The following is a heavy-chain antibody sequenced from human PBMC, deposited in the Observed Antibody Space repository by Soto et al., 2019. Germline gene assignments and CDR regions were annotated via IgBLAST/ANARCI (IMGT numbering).Heavy chain of an antibody. CDR2: ISAHNGNT. CDR3: ARGRYGDC. V-gene: IGHV1-18*01. J-gene: IGHJ4*02. CDR1: GYTFTSYG. Sequence: QVHLVQSGAEVKKPGASVKVSCKASGYTFTSYGITLVRQAPGQGLEWMGWISAHNGNTDYAQKLQGRVIVTRDTSTSTAYMELRSLISDDTAVYYCARGRYGDCWGQGALVTVSS. D-gene: IGHD1-1*01.